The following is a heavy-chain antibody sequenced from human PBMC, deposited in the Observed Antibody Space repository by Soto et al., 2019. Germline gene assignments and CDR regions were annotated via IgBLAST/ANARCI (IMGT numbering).Heavy chain of an antibody. V-gene: IGHV4-39*07. CDR2: INHSGST. CDR1: GFSISSSSYY. Sequence: SETLSLTCTVSGFSISSSSYYWGWIRQPPGKGLEWIGEINHSGSTNYNPSLKSRVTISVDTSKNQFSLKLSSVTAADTAVYYCAKTMAMVRGVKGWFDPWGQGTLVTVSS. D-gene: IGHD3-10*01. J-gene: IGHJ5*02. CDR3: AKTMAMVRGVKGWFDP.